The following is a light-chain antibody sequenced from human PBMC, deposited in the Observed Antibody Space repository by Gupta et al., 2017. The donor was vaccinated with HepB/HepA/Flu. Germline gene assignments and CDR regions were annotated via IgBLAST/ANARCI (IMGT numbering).Light chain of an antibody. CDR1: NIGTKG. CDR3: PVWDSSNDSAV. Sequence: SYVVTQPPSVSVAPGKTASITCGGNNIGTKGVHWYQQKPGQAPVMVIYNDSDRPSGIPERFSGSNSGSTATLTISRVEAGDEAEYYCPVWDSSNDSAVFGGGTKLTVI. V-gene: IGLV3-21*04. J-gene: IGLJ2*01. CDR2: NDS.